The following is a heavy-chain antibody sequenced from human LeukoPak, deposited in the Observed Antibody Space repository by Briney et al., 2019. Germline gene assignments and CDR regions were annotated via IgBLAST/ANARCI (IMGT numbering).Heavy chain of an antibody. D-gene: IGHD5-18*01. CDR3: AKDFAHSYGID. CDR2: ISYDGSNK. Sequence: GGSLRLSCAASGFTFSSYGMHWVRQAPGKGLEWVAVISYDGSNKYYADSVKGRFTISRDNSKNTLYLQMNSLRAEDTAVYYCAKDFAHSYGIDWGQGTLVTVSS. CDR1: GFTFSSYG. V-gene: IGHV3-30*18. J-gene: IGHJ4*02.